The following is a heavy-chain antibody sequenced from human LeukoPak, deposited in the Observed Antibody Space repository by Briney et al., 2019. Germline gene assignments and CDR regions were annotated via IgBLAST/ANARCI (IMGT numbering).Heavy chain of an antibody. Sequence: PGGSLRLSCAASGFTFSSYAMSWVRQAPGKGLEWVSTISASGGITYYADSVKGRFTISRDNSENTLYLQMNSLRAEDTAVYYCAKCDATVTSCHAFDIWGQGTMVTVSS. CDR3: AKCDATVTSCHAFDI. J-gene: IGHJ3*02. D-gene: IGHD4-17*01. CDR2: ISASGGIT. V-gene: IGHV3-23*01. CDR1: GFTFSSYA.